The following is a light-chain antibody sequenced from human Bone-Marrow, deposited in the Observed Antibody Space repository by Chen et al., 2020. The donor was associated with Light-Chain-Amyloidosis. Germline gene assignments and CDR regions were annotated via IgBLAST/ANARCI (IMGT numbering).Light chain of an antibody. CDR1: SSNLWAGYN. CDR3: QSFDGTLRGAVV. CDR2: DNN. Sequence: QSVLAQPPAVSGPPGQTVPNSFTGSSSNLWAGYNVHWYQQLPGTVPKLLIYDNNNRPSGVPDRFSGSQSGTSASLSITGLQAHDEADYYCQSFDGTLRGAVVFGGGTTLTVL. J-gene: IGLJ2*01. V-gene: IGLV1-40*01.